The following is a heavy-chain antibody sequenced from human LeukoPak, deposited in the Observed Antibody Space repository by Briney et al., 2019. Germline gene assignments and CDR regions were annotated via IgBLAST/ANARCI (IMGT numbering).Heavy chain of an antibody. J-gene: IGHJ4*02. CDR2: IYYTGKN. Sequence: PSETLSLTCAVSGGSINSHYWGWIRQPPGKGLQWIGDIYYTGKNNYNPSLKSRVTISLDTSKDHLSLNLTSVLAADTAIYYCVRRDTGWNYFDYCGQGILLTVSS. CDR1: GGSINSHY. D-gene: IGHD6-19*01. V-gene: IGHV4-59*08. CDR3: VRRDTGWNYFDY.